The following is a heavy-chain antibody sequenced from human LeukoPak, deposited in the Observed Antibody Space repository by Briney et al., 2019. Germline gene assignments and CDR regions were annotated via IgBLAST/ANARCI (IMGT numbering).Heavy chain of an antibody. D-gene: IGHD6-19*01. Sequence: ASVKVSFKVSGYTFTEFSVHWVRQAPGEGLEWMGGFDPEDAEPIYAHKFEGRVITTQDTSSVTAYMELRSLKSEDTAIYFCVTYRQWLVGAWGQGTLVSVSS. CDR1: GYTFTEFS. V-gene: IGHV1-24*01. CDR2: FDPEDAEP. CDR3: VTYRQWLVGA. J-gene: IGHJ5*02.